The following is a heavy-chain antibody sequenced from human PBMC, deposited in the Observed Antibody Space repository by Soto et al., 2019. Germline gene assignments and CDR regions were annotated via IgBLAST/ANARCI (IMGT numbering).Heavy chain of an antibody. V-gene: IGHV3-13*01. CDR1: GFTFSSYD. CDR2: IGTAGDT. J-gene: IGHJ4*02. Sequence: PGGSLRLSCAASGFTFSSYDMHWVRQATGKGLEWVSAIGTAGDTYYPGSVKGRFTISRENAKNSLYLQMNSLRAEDTAVYYCARDRAMGGEFDYWGQGTLVTVSS. CDR3: ARDRAMGGEFDY. D-gene: IGHD5-18*01.